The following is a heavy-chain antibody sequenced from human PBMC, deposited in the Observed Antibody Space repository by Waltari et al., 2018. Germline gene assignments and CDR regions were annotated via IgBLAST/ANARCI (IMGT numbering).Heavy chain of an antibody. CDR2: VHGSGRI. J-gene: IGHJ4*02. CDR3: ARDRGRGLYFDS. Sequence: QLQLQQSGPGLVKPSGTLSLTCAAFGDSMSSNDWWSWVRQSPGKGLEWIGQVHGSGRINYNPSFASRVTMSVDTSTKQFSLKVTSATAADTALYYCARDRGRGLYFDSWGQGILVTVSP. CDR1: GDSMSSNDW. V-gene: IGHV4-4*02. D-gene: IGHD2-15*01.